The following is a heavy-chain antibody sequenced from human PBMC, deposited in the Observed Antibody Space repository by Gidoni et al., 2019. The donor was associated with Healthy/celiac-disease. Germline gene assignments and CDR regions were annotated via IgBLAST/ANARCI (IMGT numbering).Heavy chain of an antibody. V-gene: IGHV3-30-3*01. D-gene: IGHD3-9*01. CDR2: ISYDGSNK. Sequence: QVQRVESGGGVVQPGRSLRLSCAASGFPFSSYAMHWVRQAPRKGLEWVAVISYDGSNKYYADSVKGRFTISRDNSKNTLYLQMNSLRAEDTAVYYCARAPSRYRWSDYWGQGTLVTVSS. CDR3: ARAPSRYRWSDY. J-gene: IGHJ4*02. CDR1: GFPFSSYA.